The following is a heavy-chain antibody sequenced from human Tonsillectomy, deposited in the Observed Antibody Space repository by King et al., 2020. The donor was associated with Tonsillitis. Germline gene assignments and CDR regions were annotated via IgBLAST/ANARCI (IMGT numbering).Heavy chain of an antibody. Sequence: LQLQESGSGLVKPSQTLSLTCAVSGGSISSGGYSWSWIRQPPGKGLEWIGYIYHSGSTYYNPSLKSRVTISVDRSKNQFSLKLSAVTAADTTVYYCARGGNYYDSSGYYPLPVPRELNHDAFDIWGQGTMVTVSS. CDR1: GGSISSGGYS. CDR2: IYHSGST. J-gene: IGHJ3*02. CDR3: ARGGNYYDSSGYYPLPVPRELNHDAFDI. D-gene: IGHD3-22*01. V-gene: IGHV4-30-2*01.